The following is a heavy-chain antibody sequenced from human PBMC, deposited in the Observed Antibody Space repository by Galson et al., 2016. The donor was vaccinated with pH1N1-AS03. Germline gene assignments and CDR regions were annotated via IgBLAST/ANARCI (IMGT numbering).Heavy chain of an antibody. CDR3: ARGWIGCSSTSCYGVDY. D-gene: IGHD2-2*01. CDR2: INSDGSST. V-gene: IGHV3-74*01. Sequence: SLRLSCAAPGFTFSSSWMHWVRQAPGKGLVWASRINSDGSSTNYADSVKGRFTISRDNAKNTLYLQMNSLRVEDTAVYYCARGWIGCSSTSCYGVDYWGQGTLVTVSS. J-gene: IGHJ4*02. CDR1: GFTFSSSW.